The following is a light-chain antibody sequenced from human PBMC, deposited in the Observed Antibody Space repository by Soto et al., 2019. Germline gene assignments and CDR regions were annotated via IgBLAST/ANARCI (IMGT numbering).Light chain of an antibody. J-gene: IGKJ1*01. CDR2: DAS. V-gene: IGKV1-5*01. Sequence: DIPMTQSPSTLSASVGDRVTITCRASQSISTYLAWYQQKPGKAPKLLIYDASTLESGVPSRFSGGGSGTEFTLTISSLQPDDFATYFCQHYNSYLWTFGQGTKVEIK. CDR1: QSISTY. CDR3: QHYNSYLWT.